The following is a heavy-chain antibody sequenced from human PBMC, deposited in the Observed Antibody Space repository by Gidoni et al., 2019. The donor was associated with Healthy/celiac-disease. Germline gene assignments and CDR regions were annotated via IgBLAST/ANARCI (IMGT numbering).Heavy chain of an antibody. D-gene: IGHD4-17*01. J-gene: IGHJ4*02. CDR2: ISSSVSPF. CDR1: GFTCSSYE. V-gene: IGHV3-48*03. Sequence: EVQLVESGGGWGQPGGSRRRAGAASGFTCSSYEMNGVRQAPGKGLEWVSSISSSVSPFYYAASVKGRFTLSRYNAKTSLYLQMNSLRAEDTAVYYCARLNYGGNPGYFDYWGQGTLVTVSS. CDR3: ARLNYGGNPGYFDY.